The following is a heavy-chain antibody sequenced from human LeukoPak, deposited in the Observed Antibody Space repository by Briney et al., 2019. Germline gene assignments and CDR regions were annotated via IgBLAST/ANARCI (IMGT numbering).Heavy chain of an antibody. V-gene: IGHV1-69*06. Sequence: ASVKVSCKASGCTFSSYAISWVRQAPGQGLEWMGGIIPIFGTANYAQKFQGRVTITADKSTSTAYMELRSLRSEETAVYYCARDLATMVRGVKLYGMDVWGKGTTVTVSS. CDR2: IIPIFGTA. CDR3: ARDLATMVRGVKLYGMDV. J-gene: IGHJ6*04. CDR1: GCTFSSYA. D-gene: IGHD3-10*01.